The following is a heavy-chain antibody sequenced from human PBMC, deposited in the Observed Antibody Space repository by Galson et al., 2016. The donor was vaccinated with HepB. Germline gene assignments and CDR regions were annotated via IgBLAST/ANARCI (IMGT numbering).Heavy chain of an antibody. J-gene: IGHJ4*02. CDR1: GFTFSSYA. CDR3: ARAVHGSGSYWDK. CDR2: ISYDGSYE. D-gene: IGHD3-10*01. V-gene: IGHV3-30*04. Sequence: SLRLSCAASGFTFSSYAMHWVRQAPGKGLEWVAVISYDGSYESYAGAVKGRFTISRGNFKNTLYLHLNSPRAEETAVYYCARAVHGSGSYWDKWGQGTLVAVSS.